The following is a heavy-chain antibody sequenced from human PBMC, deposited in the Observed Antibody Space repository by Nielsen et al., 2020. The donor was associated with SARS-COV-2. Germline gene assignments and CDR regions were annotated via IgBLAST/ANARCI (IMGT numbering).Heavy chain of an antibody. J-gene: IGHJ6*02. V-gene: IGHV4-4*02. D-gene: IGHD6-13*01. Sequence: VRQAPGKGLEWIGEIYHSGSTNYNPSLKSRVTISVDKSKNQFSLKLSSVTAADTAVYYCARDRIPPPGIAAADYYYGMDVWGQGTTVTVSS. CDR3: ARDRIPPPGIAAADYYYGMDV. CDR2: IYHSGST.